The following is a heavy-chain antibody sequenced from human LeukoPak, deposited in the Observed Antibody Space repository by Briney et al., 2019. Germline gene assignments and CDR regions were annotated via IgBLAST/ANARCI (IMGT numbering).Heavy chain of an antibody. J-gene: IGHJ4*02. D-gene: IGHD1-26*01. CDR2: ISYDGSNK. Sequence: GGSLRLSCAASGFTFSSYGMPWVRQAPGKGLEWVALISYDGSNKYYADSVKGRFTISRDTSKNTLYLQMNSLRAEDAAVYYCARSGSYYYYFDYWGQGTLVTVSS. V-gene: IGHV3-30*03. CDR1: GFTFSSYG. CDR3: ARSGSYYYYFDY.